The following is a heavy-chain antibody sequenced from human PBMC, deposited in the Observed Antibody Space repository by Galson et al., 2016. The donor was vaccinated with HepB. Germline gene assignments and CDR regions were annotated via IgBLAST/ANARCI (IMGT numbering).Heavy chain of an antibody. D-gene: IGHD3-10*01. Sequence: SVKVSCKVSGDTSTTSNVNWVRQAPGKGLEWMGGFIPLLGTTKYAEKFQDRLTITADASTGTAFMELRGLNSEDSATYFCARGTHPYYGSGSYWPIAWFDTWGQGTLV. CDR2: FIPLLGTT. J-gene: IGHJ5*02. V-gene: IGHV1-69*13. CDR3: ARGTHPYYGSGSYWPIAWFDT. CDR1: GDTSTTSN.